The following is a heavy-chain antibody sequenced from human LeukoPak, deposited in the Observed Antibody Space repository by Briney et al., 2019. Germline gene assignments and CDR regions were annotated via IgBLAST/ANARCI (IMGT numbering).Heavy chain of an antibody. CDR3: ARVYYDSSGYGFDP. J-gene: IGHJ5*02. CDR1: GGSISSYY. V-gene: IGHV4-59*01. Sequence: SETLSLTCTVSGGSISSYYWSWIRRPPGKGLEWIGYIYYSGSTNYNPSLKSRVTISVDTSKNQFSLKLSSVTAADTAVYYCARVYYDSSGYGFDPWGQGTLVTVSS. CDR2: IYYSGST. D-gene: IGHD3-22*01.